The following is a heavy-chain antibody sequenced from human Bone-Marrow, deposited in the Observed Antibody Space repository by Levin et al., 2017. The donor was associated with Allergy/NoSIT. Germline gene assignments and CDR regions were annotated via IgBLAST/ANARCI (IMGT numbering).Heavy chain of an antibody. J-gene: IGHJ6*02. CDR3: AKVYYYGSGTNLYYYYYGMDV. D-gene: IGHD3-10*01. CDR1: GFTFSSYA. Sequence: PGGSLRLSCAASGFTFSSYAMSWVRQAPGKGLEWVSAISGSGGSTYYADSVKGRFTISRDNSKNTLYLQMNSLRAEDTAVYYCAKVYYYGSGTNLYYYYYGMDVWGQGTTVTVSS. V-gene: IGHV3-23*01. CDR2: ISGSGGST.